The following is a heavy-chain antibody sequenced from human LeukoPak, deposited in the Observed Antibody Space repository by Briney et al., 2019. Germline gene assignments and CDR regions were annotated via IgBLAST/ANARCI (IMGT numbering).Heavy chain of an antibody. V-gene: IGHV1-3*01. CDR3: ARGNYCSGGSCHKYDAFDI. Sequence: VASVKVSCKASGYTFTSYAMHWVRQAPGQRLEWMGWINAGNSNTKYSQKFQGRVTITRDTSASTAYMELSSLRSEDTAVYYCARGNYCSGGSCHKYDAFDIWGQGTMVTVSS. J-gene: IGHJ3*02. CDR1: GYTFTSYA. CDR2: INAGNSNT. D-gene: IGHD2-15*01.